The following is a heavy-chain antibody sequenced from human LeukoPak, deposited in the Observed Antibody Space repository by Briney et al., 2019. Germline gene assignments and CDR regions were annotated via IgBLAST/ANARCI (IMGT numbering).Heavy chain of an antibody. J-gene: IGHJ4*02. D-gene: IGHD1-14*01. CDR1: GFTFSSYW. Sequence: GGSLRLSCAASGFTFSSYWMHWVRQAPGKGLLWVSRIKTDGSSTFYADSVKGRFTISRDNAKNTLYLEMNSLSPDDTAVYYCARGVEPLAANTLAYWGQGTLVTVSS. CDR3: ARGVEPLAANTLAY. V-gene: IGHV3-74*01. CDR2: IKTDGSST.